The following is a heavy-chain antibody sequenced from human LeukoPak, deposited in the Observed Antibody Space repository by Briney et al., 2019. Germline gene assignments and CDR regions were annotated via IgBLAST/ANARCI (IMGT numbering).Heavy chain of an antibody. CDR1: GGSISSSSYY. V-gene: IGHV4-39*07. D-gene: IGHD2-2*01. J-gene: IGHJ5*02. CDR3: ARDNPSVSCWFDP. Sequence: SETLPLTCTVSGGSISSSSYYWGWIRQPPGKGLEWIGSIYYSGSTYYNPSLKSRVTISVATPKNQFSLKLSSVTAADTAVYYCARDNPSVSCWFDPWGQGTLVTVSS. CDR2: IYYSGST.